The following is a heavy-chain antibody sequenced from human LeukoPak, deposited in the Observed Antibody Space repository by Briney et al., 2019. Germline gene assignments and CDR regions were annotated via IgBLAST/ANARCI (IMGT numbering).Heavy chain of an antibody. V-gene: IGHV3-20*04. CDR2: INWNGGST. D-gene: IGHD7-27*01. CDR3: ARDRSNWGLGHPMYYFDY. J-gene: IGHJ4*02. CDR1: GFTFDDYG. Sequence: PGGSLRLSCAASGFTFDDYGMSWVRQAPGKGLEWVSGINWNGGSTGYADSVKGRFTISRDNAKNSLYLQMNSLRAEDTAVYYCARDRSNWGLGHPMYYFDYWGQGTLVTVSS.